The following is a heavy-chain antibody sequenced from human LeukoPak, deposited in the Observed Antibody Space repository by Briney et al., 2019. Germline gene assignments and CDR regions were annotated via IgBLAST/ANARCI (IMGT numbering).Heavy chain of an antibody. J-gene: IGHJ4*02. Sequence: PGGSLRLSCAASGFTFSDYYMSWIRQTPGKGLEWVSYIRSSGSTIYYADSVKGRFTSSRDNAKNSLYLQMNSLRAEDTAVYYCARGPTMIVVPPRYWGQGTLVTVSS. CDR2: IRSSGSTI. CDR1: GFTFSDYY. V-gene: IGHV3-11*04. CDR3: ARGPTMIVVPPRY. D-gene: IGHD3-22*01.